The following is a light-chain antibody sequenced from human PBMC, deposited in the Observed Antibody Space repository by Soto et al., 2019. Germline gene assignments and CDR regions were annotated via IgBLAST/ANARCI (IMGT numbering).Light chain of an antibody. V-gene: IGKV3-15*01. CDR1: QSVFSS. Sequence: EIVMTQSPATLSVSPGDRATLSCRASQSVFSSLAWYQQKPGQDPRLLIYGAATRATGIPARFSGSGSGTEFTLTISSLQYEDFAVYYCQQYHNWPAFGQGTKVEIK. CDR3: QQYHNWPA. CDR2: GAA. J-gene: IGKJ1*01.